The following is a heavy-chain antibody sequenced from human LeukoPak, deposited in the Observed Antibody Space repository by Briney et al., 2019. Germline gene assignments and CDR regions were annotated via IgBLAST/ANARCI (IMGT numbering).Heavy chain of an antibody. CDR2: INHSGST. CDR3: ARHDVDTAMASFDY. Sequence: SETLSLTCAVYGGSFSGYYWSWIRQPPGKGLEWIGEINHSGSTNYNPSLKSRVTISVDTSKNQFSLKLSSVTAADTAVYYCARHDVDTAMASFDYWGQGTLVTVSS. D-gene: IGHD5-18*01. CDR1: GGSFSGYY. J-gene: IGHJ4*02. V-gene: IGHV4-34*01.